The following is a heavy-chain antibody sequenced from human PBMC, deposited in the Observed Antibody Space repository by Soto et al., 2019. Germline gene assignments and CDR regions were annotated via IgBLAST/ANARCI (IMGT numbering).Heavy chain of an antibody. V-gene: IGHV4-38-2*01. Sequence: SETLSLTFAVSGYSISSGYYWGWIRQPPGKGLEWIGRIYHSGSTYYNPSLKSRVTISVDTSKNQFSLKLSSVTAADTAVYYCAGGRGRQQLVMTYYYGMDVWGQGTTVTVSS. CDR1: GYSISSGYY. J-gene: IGHJ6*02. D-gene: IGHD6-13*01. CDR2: IYHSGST. CDR3: AGGRGRQQLVMTYYYGMDV.